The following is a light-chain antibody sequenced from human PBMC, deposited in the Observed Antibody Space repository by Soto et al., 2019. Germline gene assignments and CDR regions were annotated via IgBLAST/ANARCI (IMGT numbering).Light chain of an antibody. V-gene: IGKV3-20*01. J-gene: IGKJ4*01. CDR1: QSVSSSY. Sequence: EIVLTQSPGTLSLSPGGRATLSCRASQSVSSSYFAWYQQKPGQAPRLLIYGASSRATGIPDRFSGSGSGTDFTLTISRLEPEDFAVYYCQQYARSPLTFGGGTKVEIK. CDR3: QQYARSPLT. CDR2: GAS.